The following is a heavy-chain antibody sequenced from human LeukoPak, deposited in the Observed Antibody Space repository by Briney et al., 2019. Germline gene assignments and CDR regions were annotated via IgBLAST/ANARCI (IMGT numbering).Heavy chain of an antibody. Sequence: AASVKVSCKASGYTFTSYGISWVRQAPGQGLEWMGWISAYNGNTNYAQKLQGRVTMTTDTSTSTAYMELRSLRSDDTAVYYCGRGYFSSTSCYTMFYGYWGKGTRVPVPS. J-gene: IGHJ4*02. V-gene: IGHV1-18*01. CDR3: GRGYFSSTSCYTMFYGY. D-gene: IGHD2-2*02. CDR2: ISAYNGNT. CDR1: GYTFTSYG.